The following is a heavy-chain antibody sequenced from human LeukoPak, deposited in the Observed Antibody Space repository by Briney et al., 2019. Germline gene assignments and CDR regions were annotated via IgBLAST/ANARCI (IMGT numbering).Heavy chain of an antibody. CDR2: IYHSGST. D-gene: IGHD4-17*01. Sequence: PQTLSLTCTVSGGSISSGGYSWSWIRQPPGKGLEWIGYIYHSGSTYYNPSLKSRVTISVDRSKNQFSLKLSSVTAADTAVYYCARGGLTTVNQLYFDYWGQGTLVTVSS. CDR3: ARGGLTTVNQLYFDY. J-gene: IGHJ4*02. CDR1: GGSISSGGYS. V-gene: IGHV4-30-2*01.